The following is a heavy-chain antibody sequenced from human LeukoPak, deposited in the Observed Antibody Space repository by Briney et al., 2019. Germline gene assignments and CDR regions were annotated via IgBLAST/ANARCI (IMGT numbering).Heavy chain of an antibody. CDR1: GHTFTSHG. D-gene: IGHD1-26*01. CDR2: IGGYNGNT. J-gene: IGHJ4*02. CDR3: ARVTWDTRGFYPNRYFDS. V-gene: IGHV1-18*01. Sequence: VASVKVSCKASGHTFTSHGISWVRQAPGLGLEWMGWIGGYNGNTDYAQKVQGRVTMTTDTSTSTAHMELRSLRSDDTVVYYCARVTWDTRGFYPNRYFDSWGQGTLVTVSS.